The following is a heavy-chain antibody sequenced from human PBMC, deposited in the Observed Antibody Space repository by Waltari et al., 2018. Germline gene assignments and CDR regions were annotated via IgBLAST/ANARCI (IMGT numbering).Heavy chain of an antibody. CDR3: ARSYTIFGRLITSWFGP. CDR1: GFSLSTSGVG. J-gene: IGHJ5*02. V-gene: IGHV2-5*01. Sequence: QITLKESGPTLVKPTQTLTLTCTFSGFSLSTSGVGVGWIRQPPGKALEWLALISGNDDKRYSPYLESRLTINKDTSKNQVVLTMTNMDPLDTGTDFCARSYTIFGRLITSWFGPWGQGTLITVSS. CDR2: ISGNDDK. D-gene: IGHD3-3*01.